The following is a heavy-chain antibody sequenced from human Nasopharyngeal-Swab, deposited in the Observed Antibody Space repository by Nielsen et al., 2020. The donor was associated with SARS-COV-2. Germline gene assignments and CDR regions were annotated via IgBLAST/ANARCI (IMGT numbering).Heavy chain of an antibody. CDR2: IWYDGSNK. V-gene: IGHV3-33*01. J-gene: IGHJ6*03. D-gene: IGHD2-8*01. Sequence: GESLKISCAASGFTFSSYGMHWVRQAPGKGPEWVAVIWYDGSNKYYADSVKGRFTISRDNSKNTLYLQMNSLRAEDTAVYYCARDVGYCTNGVCYLGDYYMDVWGKGTTVTVSS. CDR1: GFTFSSYG. CDR3: ARDVGYCTNGVCYLGDYYMDV.